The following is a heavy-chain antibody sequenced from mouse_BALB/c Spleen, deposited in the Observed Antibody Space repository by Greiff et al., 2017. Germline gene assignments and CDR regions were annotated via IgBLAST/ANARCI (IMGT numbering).Heavy chain of an antibody. J-gene: IGHJ3*01. CDR1: GYTFSSYW. D-gene: IGHD2-2*01. CDR3: ARTRYGYDGFAY. Sequence: VKLMESGAELMKPGASVKISCKATGYTFSSYWIEWVKQRPGHGLEWIGEILPGSGSTNYNEKFKGKATFTADTSSNTAYMQLSSLTSEDSAVYYCARTRYGYDGFAYWGQGTLVTVSA. CDR2: ILPGSGST. V-gene: IGHV1-9*01.